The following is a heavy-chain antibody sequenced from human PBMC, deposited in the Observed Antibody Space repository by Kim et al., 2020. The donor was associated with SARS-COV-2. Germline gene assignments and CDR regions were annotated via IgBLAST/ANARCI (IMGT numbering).Heavy chain of an antibody. CDR3: ASQGEMATSYFQH. V-gene: IGHV4-59*08. Sequence: SETLSLTCTVSGGSISSYYWSWIRQPPGKGLEWIGYIYYSGSTNYNPSLKSRVTISVDTSKNQFSLKLSSVTAADTAVYYCASQGEMATSYFQHWGQGTL. J-gene: IGHJ1*01. D-gene: IGHD5-12*01. CDR1: GGSISSYY. CDR2: IYYSGST.